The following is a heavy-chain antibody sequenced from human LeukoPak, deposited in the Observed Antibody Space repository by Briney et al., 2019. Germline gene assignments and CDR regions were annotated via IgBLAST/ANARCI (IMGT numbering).Heavy chain of an antibody. D-gene: IGHD6-19*01. Sequence: AGGSLRLSCAAAGFTFSTYSMNWVRQAPGKGLEWVSYISSGSSSIYYADSVKGRFTISRDNAKYSLYLQMNSLRAADTAVYYCARDPAGAGIYYDYWGQGTLVTVSS. J-gene: IGHJ4*02. CDR3: ARDPAGAGIYYDY. V-gene: IGHV3-48*01. CDR2: ISSGSSSI. CDR1: GFTFSTYS.